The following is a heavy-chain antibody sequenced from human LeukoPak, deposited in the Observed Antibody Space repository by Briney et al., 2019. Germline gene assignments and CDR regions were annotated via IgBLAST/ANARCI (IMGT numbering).Heavy chain of an antibody. CDR2: IYCSGST. D-gene: IGHD6-13*01. V-gene: IGHV4-39*01. CDR3: ARRPRAAAGTGLFGY. J-gene: IGHJ4*02. Sequence: SETLSLTCTVSGGSISSSSYYWGWIRQPPGKGLEWIGSIYCSGSTYYNPSLKSRVTISVDTSKNQFSLKLSSVTAADTAVYYCARRPRAAAGTGLFGYWGQGTLVTVSS. CDR1: GGSISSSSYY.